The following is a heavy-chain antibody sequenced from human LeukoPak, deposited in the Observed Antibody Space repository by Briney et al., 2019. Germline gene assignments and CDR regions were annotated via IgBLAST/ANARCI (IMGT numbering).Heavy chain of an antibody. Sequence: AGSLRLSCAASGFTFSSYEMNWVRQAPGKGLEWVSYISSSGSTIYYADSVKGRFTISRDNAKNSLYLQMNSLRAEDTAVYYCARVRAAAGDAFDIWGQGTMVTVSS. CDR1: GFTFSSYE. J-gene: IGHJ3*02. CDR3: ARVRAAAGDAFDI. V-gene: IGHV3-48*03. D-gene: IGHD6-13*01. CDR2: ISSSGSTI.